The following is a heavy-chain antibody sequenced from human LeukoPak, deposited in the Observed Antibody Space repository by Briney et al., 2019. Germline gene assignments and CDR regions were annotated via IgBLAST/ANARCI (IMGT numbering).Heavy chain of an antibody. CDR1: GFTFSSYA. V-gene: IGHV3-30*04. CDR2: ISYDGSNK. D-gene: IGHD6-19*01. J-gene: IGHJ3*02. Sequence: GGSLRLSCAASGFTFSSYAMHWVRQAPGKGLEWVAVISYDGSNKYYADSVKGRFTISRDNAKETLYLEMDSLRAEDTAVYYCARVAVGGTRAFDIWGQGTTVTVSS. CDR3: ARVAVGGTRAFDI.